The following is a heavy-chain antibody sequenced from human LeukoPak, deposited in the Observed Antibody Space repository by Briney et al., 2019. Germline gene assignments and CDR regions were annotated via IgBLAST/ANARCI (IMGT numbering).Heavy chain of an antibody. CDR2: IWYDGSNK. D-gene: IGHD6-19*01. CDR1: GFTFSSYG. J-gene: IGHJ4*02. CDR3: AKDRWVRRISMAGQDY. Sequence: PGRSLRLSCAASGFTFSSYGMHWVRQAPGKGLEWVAVIWYDGSNKYYADSVKGRFTISRDNSKNTLYLQMNSLRPEDTAAYYCAKDRWVRRISMAGQDYWGQGTLVTVS. V-gene: IGHV3-33*06.